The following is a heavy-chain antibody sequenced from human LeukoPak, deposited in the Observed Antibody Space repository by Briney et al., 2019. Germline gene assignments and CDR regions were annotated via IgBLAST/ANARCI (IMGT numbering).Heavy chain of an antibody. CDR2: FDPEDGET. Sequence: ASVKVSCKVSGYTLTELSMHWVRQAPGKGLEWMGGFDPEDGETIYAQKFQGRVTMTEDTSTDTAYMELSSLRSEDTAVYYCATGSKIAALPYFDYWGQGTLVTVSS. J-gene: IGHJ4*02. CDR3: ATGSKIAALPYFDY. CDR1: GYTLTELS. D-gene: IGHD6-6*01. V-gene: IGHV1-24*01.